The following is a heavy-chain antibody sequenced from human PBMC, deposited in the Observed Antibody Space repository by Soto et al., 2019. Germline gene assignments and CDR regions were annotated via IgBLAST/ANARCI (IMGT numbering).Heavy chain of an antibody. CDR2: IYPGAGYSDT. J-gene: IGHJ6*02. V-gene: IGHV5-51*01. D-gene: IGHD2-8*02. CDR3: ARLLGSSRYGLDV. CDR1: KYTFSTYW. Sequence: PGESLKISCKASKYTFSTYWIAWVRQMPGKGLEWMGIIYPGAGYSDTRYNPSLQGRVTISADKSISTAYLQWSSLRASDTGMYYCARLLGSSRYGLDVWGQGTTVTVSS.